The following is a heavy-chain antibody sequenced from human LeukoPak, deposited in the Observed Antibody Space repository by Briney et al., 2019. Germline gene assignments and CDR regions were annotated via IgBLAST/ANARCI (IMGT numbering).Heavy chain of an antibody. CDR2: IYYSGTT. V-gene: IGHV4-39*01. CDR1: GGSLNSPNYY. CDR3: ARHDYYGSLNWFDP. D-gene: IGHD3-10*01. J-gene: IGHJ5*02. Sequence: PSETLSLTCIVSGGSLNSPNYYWGCIRQPPGNGLEWIATIYYSGTTYYNPSLKRRLIISVDTSRNQFSLKLTSVTAADTAVYYCARHDYYGSLNWFDPWGQGTLITVSS.